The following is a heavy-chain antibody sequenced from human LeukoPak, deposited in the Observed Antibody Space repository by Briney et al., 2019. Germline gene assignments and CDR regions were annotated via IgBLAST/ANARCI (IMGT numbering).Heavy chain of an antibody. CDR3: AKDRGTRYSSSWYYFDY. CDR2: ISYDGAKK. CDR1: GFSFSSYA. D-gene: IGHD6-13*01. V-gene: IGHV3-30-3*01. J-gene: IGHJ4*02. Sequence: GGSLRLSCAASGFSFSSYAIQWVRQAPGKGLEWVAGISYDGAKKYYADAVKGRFTLSKDTSKRTLYLQMTSLRGDDTAVYYCAKDRGTRYSSSWYYFDYWGQGTLVTVSS.